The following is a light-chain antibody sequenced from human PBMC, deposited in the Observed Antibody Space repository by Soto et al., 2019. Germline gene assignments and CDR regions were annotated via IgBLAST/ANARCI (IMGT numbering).Light chain of an antibody. CDR3: SSYRSGSLYL. CDR1: SSDVGGYNY. J-gene: IGLJ1*01. CDR2: DVT. V-gene: IGLV2-14*03. Sequence: QSVLTQPAAVSGSPGQSITISCTGTSSDVGGYNYVSWYQQHPGKAPKLIINDVTNRPSGVSNRFSGSKSGNTASLTISGLQTEDEADYYCSSYRSGSLYLFGTGTKLTVL.